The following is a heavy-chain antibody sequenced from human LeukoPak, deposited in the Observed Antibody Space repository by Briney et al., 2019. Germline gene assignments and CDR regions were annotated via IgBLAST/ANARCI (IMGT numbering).Heavy chain of an antibody. D-gene: IGHD2-2*01. J-gene: IGHJ5*02. CDR1: GFTFSSYS. CDR2: ISSSSSYI. V-gene: IGHV3-21*01. CDR3: ARHYCSSTSCYGRDWFDP. Sequence: GGSLRLSCAASGFTFSSYSMNWVRQAPGKGLEWVSSISSSSSYIYYADSVKGRFTISRDNAKNSLYLQMNSLRAEDTAVYYCARHYCSSTSCYGRDWFDPWGQGTLVTVSS.